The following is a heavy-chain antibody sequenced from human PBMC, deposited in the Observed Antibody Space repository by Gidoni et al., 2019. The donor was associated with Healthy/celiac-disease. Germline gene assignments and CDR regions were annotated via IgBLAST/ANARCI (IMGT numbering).Heavy chain of an antibody. V-gene: IGHV1-2*06. CDR2: INPNSGGT. D-gene: IGHD6-13*01. Sequence: QVQLVQSGAEVKKPGASVKVSCKASGYTFTGYYMHWVRQAPGQGLEWMGRINPNSGGTTYAQKFQGRVTMTRDTSISTAYMELSRLRSDDTAVYYCARRSSAAAGTSFDYWGQGTLVTVSS. J-gene: IGHJ4*02. CDR1: GYTFTGYY. CDR3: ARRSSAAAGTSFDY.